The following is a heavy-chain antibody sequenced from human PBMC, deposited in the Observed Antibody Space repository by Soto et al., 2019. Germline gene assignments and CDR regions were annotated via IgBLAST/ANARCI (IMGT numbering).Heavy chain of an antibody. J-gene: IGHJ4*02. Sequence: ASVKVSCKTSGCTFSSIGISWVRQAPGQGLEWMGWISPHKGDTYYAQRLQGRVTMTTDTSTSTAYMELRSLRSDDTAVYFCARDLDGSGSYFTDYWGQGTLVTVSS. CDR1: GCTFSSIG. CDR2: ISPHKGDT. V-gene: IGHV1-18*01. D-gene: IGHD3-10*01. CDR3: ARDLDGSGSYFTDY.